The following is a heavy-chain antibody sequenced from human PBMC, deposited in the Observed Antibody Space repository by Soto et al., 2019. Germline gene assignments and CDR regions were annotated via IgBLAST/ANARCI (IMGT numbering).Heavy chain of an antibody. CDR3: ARGPHLWIQIWSFDY. D-gene: IGHD5-18*01. J-gene: IGHJ4*02. CDR2: IYYSGST. V-gene: IGHV4-59*01. Sequence: SETLSLTFTVSGGSISSYYWSWIRQPPGKGLEWIGYIYYSGSTNYNPSLKSRVTISVDTSKNQFSLKLSSVTAAETAVYYCARGPHLWIQIWSFDYWGQGTLVTV. CDR1: GGSISSYY.